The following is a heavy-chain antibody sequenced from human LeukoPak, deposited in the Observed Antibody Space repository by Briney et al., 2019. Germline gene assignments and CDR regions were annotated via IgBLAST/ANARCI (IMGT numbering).Heavy chain of an antibody. D-gene: IGHD3-10*01. Sequence: SETLSLTCTVSGGSISSGGYYWSWIRQHPGKGLEWIGYIYYSGSTYYNPPLKSRVTMSVDTSKNQFSLKLSSVTAADTAVYYCARDDDYYGSGSYPNWFDPWGQGTLVTVSS. CDR3: ARDDDYYGSGSYPNWFDP. V-gene: IGHV4-31*03. CDR1: GGSISSGGYY. CDR2: IYYSGST. J-gene: IGHJ5*02.